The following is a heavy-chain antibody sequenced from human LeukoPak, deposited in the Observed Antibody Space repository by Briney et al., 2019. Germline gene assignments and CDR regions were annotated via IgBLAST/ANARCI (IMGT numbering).Heavy chain of an antibody. D-gene: IGHD3-22*01. CDR1: GFTFSSSA. J-gene: IGHJ4*02. CDR3: AKQRDYYDSSGYYRGYYFDY. V-gene: IGHV3-23*01. Sequence: GGSLRLSCAASGFTFSSSAMSWVRQAPGKGLEWVSSISGSSTRTCYADSVKGRFTVSRDNPKNTLYLQMNSLRAEDTAVYYCAKQRDYYDSSGYYRGYYFDYWGQGTLVTVSS. CDR2: ISGSSTRT.